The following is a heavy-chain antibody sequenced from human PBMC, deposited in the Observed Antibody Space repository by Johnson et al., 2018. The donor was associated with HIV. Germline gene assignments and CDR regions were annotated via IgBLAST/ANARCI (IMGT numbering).Heavy chain of an antibody. J-gene: IGHJ3*02. Sequence: VQLVESGGGLVQPGGSLRLSCAASGFTFSRFWLSWVRQAPGKGLEWVANINLDGSEKYYVDSVKGRFTISRDNAKNSLYLLMNSLGDEDTAVYFCARAHLIFPKNAFDIWGRGTMVTVSS. CDR3: ARAHLIFPKNAFDI. D-gene: IGHD3-3*02. CDR1: GFTFSRFW. CDR2: INLDGSEK. V-gene: IGHV3-7*01.